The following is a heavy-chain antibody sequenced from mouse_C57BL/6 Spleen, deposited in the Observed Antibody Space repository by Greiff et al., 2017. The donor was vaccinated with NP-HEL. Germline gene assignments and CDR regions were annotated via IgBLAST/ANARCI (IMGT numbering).Heavy chain of an antibody. CDR2: ISSGRSTI. D-gene: IGHD2-3*01. CDR1: GFTFSDYG. V-gene: IGHV5-17*01. CDR3: ASRDGYYFDY. J-gene: IGHJ2*01. Sequence: EVQLVESGGGLVKPGGSLKLSCAASGFTFSDYGMHWVRQAPEKGLEWVAYISSGRSTIYYADTVKGRFTIAGDAAKNTLFLQMTSLRSEDTAMYYCASRDGYYFDYWGQGTTLTVSS.